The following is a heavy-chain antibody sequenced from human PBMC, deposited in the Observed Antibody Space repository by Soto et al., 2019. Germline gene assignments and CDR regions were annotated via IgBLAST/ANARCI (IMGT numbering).Heavy chain of an antibody. J-gene: IGHJ5*02. CDR2: IYATGTT. D-gene: IGHD1-1*01. V-gene: IGHV4-4*07. CDR1: GASISGFY. CDR3: VRDGTKTLRDWFDP. Sequence: ETLSLTCTVSGASISGFYWSWIRKSARKGLEWIGRIYATGTTDYNPSLKSRVMMSVDTSKKQFSLKLRSVTAADTAVYYCVRDGTKTLRDWFDPWGQGISVTVSS.